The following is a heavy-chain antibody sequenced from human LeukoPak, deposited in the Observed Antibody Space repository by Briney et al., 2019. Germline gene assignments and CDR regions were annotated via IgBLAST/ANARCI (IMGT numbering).Heavy chain of an antibody. CDR3: GRGDEWFGELSPFDY. Sequence: PGGSLRLSCAASGFTFSRYWMSWVRQAPGKGLEWVSYISSSGSTIYYADSVKGRFTISRDNAKNSLYLQMNSLRAEDTAVYYCGRGDEWFGELSPFDYWGQGTLVTVSS. CDR2: ISSSGSTI. D-gene: IGHD3-10*01. J-gene: IGHJ4*02. CDR1: GFTFSRYW. V-gene: IGHV3-48*04.